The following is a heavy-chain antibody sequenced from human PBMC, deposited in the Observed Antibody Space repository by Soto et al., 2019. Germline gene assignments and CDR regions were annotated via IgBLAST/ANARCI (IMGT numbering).Heavy chain of an antibody. CDR1: GFTFSSYA. V-gene: IGHV3-30-3*01. Sequence: QVQLVESGGGVVQPGRSLRLSCAASGFTFSSYAMHWVRQAPGKGLEWVAVISYDGSNKYYADSVKGRFTISRDNSKNTLYLQMNRLRAEDTAVYYCARAKVVGAFDYWGQGTLVTVSS. CDR2: ISYDGSNK. J-gene: IGHJ4*02. CDR3: ARAKVVGAFDY. D-gene: IGHD1-26*01.